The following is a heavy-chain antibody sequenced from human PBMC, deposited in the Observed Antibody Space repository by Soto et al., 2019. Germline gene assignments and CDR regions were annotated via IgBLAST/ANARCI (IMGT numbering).Heavy chain of an antibody. Sequence: SETLSLTCTVSGGSISSGDYYWSWIRQPPGKGLEWIGYIYYSGSTYYNPSLKSRVTISVDTSKNQFSLKLSSVTAADTAVYYCARERLQGGFDPWGQGTLVTVSS. CDR3: ARERLQGGFDP. CDR1: GGSISSGDYY. J-gene: IGHJ5*02. V-gene: IGHV4-30-4*01. CDR2: IYYSGST. D-gene: IGHD4-4*01.